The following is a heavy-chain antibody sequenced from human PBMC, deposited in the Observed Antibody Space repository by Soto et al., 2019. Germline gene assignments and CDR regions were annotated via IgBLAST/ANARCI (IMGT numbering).Heavy chain of an antibody. CDR3: ARIAAAGTNFEY. J-gene: IGHJ4*02. Sequence: SETLSLTCGVSGGSISSSNWWSRVRQPPGKGLEWIGEIYHSGSTNYNPSLKSRVTISVDKSKNQFSLKLSSVTAADTAVYYCARIAAAGTNFEYWGQGTLVTVSS. D-gene: IGHD6-13*01. CDR2: IYHSGST. CDR1: GGSISSSNW. V-gene: IGHV4-4*02.